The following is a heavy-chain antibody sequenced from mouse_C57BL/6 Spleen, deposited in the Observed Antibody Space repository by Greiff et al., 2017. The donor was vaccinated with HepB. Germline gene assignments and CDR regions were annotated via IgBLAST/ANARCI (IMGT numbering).Heavy chain of an antibody. V-gene: IGHV1-15*01. CDR2: IDPETGGT. CDR1: GYTFTDYE. Sequence: VQLQESGAELVRPGASVTLSCKASGYTFTDYEMHWVKQTPVHGLEWIGAIDPETGGTAYNQKFKGKAILTADQSSSTAYMELPSLTSEDSAVYYCTRDGSSSAWFAYWGQGTLVTVSA. CDR3: TRDGSSSAWFAY. D-gene: IGHD1-1*01. J-gene: IGHJ3*01.